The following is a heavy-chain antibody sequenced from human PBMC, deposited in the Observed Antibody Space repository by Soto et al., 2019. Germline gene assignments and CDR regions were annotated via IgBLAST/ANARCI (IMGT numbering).Heavy chain of an antibody. CDR2: ISDSGGTS. CDR1: GFIFSNYV. J-gene: IGHJ4*02. Sequence: EVQLVDSGGGLVQPGGSLRLSCAASGFIFSNYVMSWVRQAPGKGLEWVSSISDSGGTSYYADSVKGRFTISRDKSKNTLYLQMNSLGAEDTAIYYCAKRPRALLTFDYWGQGTLVTVSS. V-gene: IGHV3-23*04. D-gene: IGHD1-26*01. CDR3: AKRPRALLTFDY.